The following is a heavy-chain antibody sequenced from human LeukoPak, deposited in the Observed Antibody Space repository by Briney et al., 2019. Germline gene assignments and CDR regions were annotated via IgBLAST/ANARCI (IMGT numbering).Heavy chain of an antibody. Sequence: SETLSLTCAVYGGSFSGYYWSWIRQPPGKGLEWIGEMNHSGSTNYNPSLKSRVTISVDTSKNQFSLKLSSVTAADTAVYYCATYYYGSGSYYNENWFDPWGQGTLVTVSS. J-gene: IGHJ5*02. V-gene: IGHV4-34*01. CDR1: GGSFSGYY. D-gene: IGHD3-10*01. CDR2: MNHSGST. CDR3: ATYYYGSGSYYNENWFDP.